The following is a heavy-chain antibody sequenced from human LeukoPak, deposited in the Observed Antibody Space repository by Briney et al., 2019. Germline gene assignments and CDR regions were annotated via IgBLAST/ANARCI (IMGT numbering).Heavy chain of an antibody. CDR1: GGSISSSSYY. V-gene: IGHV4-39*07. J-gene: IGHJ4*02. CDR3: ARGPPYSNNVDY. Sequence: SPSETLSLTCTVSGGSISSSSYYWGWIRQPPGKGLEWIGSIYYSGSTYYNPSLKSRVTISVDTSKNQFSLKLSSVTAADTAVYYCARGPPYSNNVDYWGQGTLVTVSS. CDR2: IYYSGST. D-gene: IGHD4-11*01.